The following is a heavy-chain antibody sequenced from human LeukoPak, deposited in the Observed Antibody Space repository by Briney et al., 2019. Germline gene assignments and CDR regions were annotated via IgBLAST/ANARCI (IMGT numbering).Heavy chain of an antibody. CDR2: INHSGST. CDR3: ARGPQLRYVDWLLSPFDY. V-gene: IGHV4-34*01. Sequence: SDTLSLTCTVYGGSFSGYYWRWIRQPPGKGLEWIGEINHSGSTNYNPSLKRRGTISVDTAKNQFSLKLSSVTAADTAVYYCARGPQLRYVDWLLSPFDYWGQGTLVTVSS. CDR1: GGSFSGYY. D-gene: IGHD3-9*01. J-gene: IGHJ4*02.